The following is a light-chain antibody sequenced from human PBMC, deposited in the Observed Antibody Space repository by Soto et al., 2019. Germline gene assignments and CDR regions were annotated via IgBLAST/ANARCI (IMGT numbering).Light chain of an antibody. V-gene: IGLV2-14*01. CDR2: EGT. J-gene: IGLJ3*02. CDR1: SSDVGDYNY. Sequence: QSALTQPASVSGSPGQSITISCTGASSDVGDYNYVSWYQEHPGQVPKLIIFEGTTRPSGVSHRFSGSRSGNTASLTISGLQADDEASYYCFLHTGSRPLFGGGTKLTVL. CDR3: FLHTGSRPL.